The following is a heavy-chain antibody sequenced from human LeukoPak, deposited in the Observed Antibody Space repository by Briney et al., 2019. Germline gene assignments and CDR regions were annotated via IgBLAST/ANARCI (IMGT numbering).Heavy chain of an antibody. J-gene: IGHJ4*02. CDR3: ARRSRGGFDY. D-gene: IGHD3-10*01. Sequence: SETLSLTCAVSGASISSTKWWTWVRPPPGKGLEWIGEIYHSGSINYNPSLKSRVTISIDKSKNQFSLKVSSVTAADTAVYYCARRSRGGFDYWGQGTLVTVSS. CDR1: GASISSTKW. V-gene: IGHV4-4*02. CDR2: IYHSGSI.